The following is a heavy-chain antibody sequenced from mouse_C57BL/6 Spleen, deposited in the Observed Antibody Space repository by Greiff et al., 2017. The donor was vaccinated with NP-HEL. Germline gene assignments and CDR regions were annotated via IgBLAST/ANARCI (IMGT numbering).Heavy chain of an antibody. CDR3: ASDEQLRFPFAY. CDR2: IWGVGST. V-gene: IGHV2-6*01. J-gene: IGHJ3*01. Sequence: VQLKESGPGLVAPSQSLSITCTVSGFSLTSYGVDWVRQSPGKGLEWLGVIWGVGSTNYNSALKSRLSISKDNSKSQVCLKLNSLQTDYTAMYYCASDEQLRFPFAYWGQGTLVTVSA. D-gene: IGHD3-2*02. CDR1: GFSLTSYG.